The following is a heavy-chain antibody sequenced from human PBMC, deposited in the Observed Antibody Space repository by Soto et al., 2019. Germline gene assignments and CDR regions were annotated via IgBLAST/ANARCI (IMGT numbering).Heavy chain of an antibody. CDR2: ISYDGSNK. CDR3: ARDYYDRGCFDY. Sequence: QVQLVESGGGVVQPGRSLRLSCAASGFTFSSYAMHWVRQAPGKGLEWVAVISYDGSNKYYADSVKGRFTISRDNSKNTLYLQMNSLRAEDTAVYYWARDYYDRGCFDYWGQGTLVTVSS. J-gene: IGHJ4*02. D-gene: IGHD3-22*01. V-gene: IGHV3-30-3*01. CDR1: GFTFSSYA.